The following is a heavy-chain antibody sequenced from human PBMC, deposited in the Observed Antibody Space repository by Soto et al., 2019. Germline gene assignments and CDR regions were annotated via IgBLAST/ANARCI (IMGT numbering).Heavy chain of an antibody. CDR3: ATLWFGESPY. D-gene: IGHD3-10*01. CDR2: IYYSGST. J-gene: IGHJ4*02. V-gene: IGHV4-39*01. CDR1: GGSISSSSYY. Sequence: SETLSLTCTVSGGSISSSSYYWGWIRQPPGKGLEWIGSIYYSGSTYYNPSLKSRVTISVDTSKNQFSLKLSSVTAADTAVYYCATLWFGESPYWGQGTLVTVSS.